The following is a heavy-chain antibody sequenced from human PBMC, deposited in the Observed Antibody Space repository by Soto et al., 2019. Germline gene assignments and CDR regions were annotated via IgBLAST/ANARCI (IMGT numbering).Heavy chain of an antibody. J-gene: IGHJ4*02. D-gene: IGHD1-1*01. CDR1: GFAFSEQY. V-gene: IGHV3-72*01. Sequence: GGSLRLSCAASGFAFSEQYMDWVRQAPGKGLEWVARIRNKANSYGTEYAASVKGRFTISRDDSKNAVYLQMDSLEPEDTAVYYCASSWNNPQKFEHWGQGTLVTVSS. CDR2: IRNKANSYGT. CDR3: ASSWNNPQKFEH.